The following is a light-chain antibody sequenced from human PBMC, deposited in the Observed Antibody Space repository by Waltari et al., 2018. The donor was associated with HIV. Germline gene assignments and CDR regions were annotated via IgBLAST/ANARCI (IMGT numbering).Light chain of an antibody. V-gene: IGLV3-25*03. CDR1: ALPKQY. CDR2: KDT. CDR3: QSADSSGTWV. Sequence: SDELTQPPSVSVSPGQTARITCSGDALPKQYAYWYHQKPGQAPVLVIYKDTERPSGIPERFSGSSSGTTVTLTISGVQAEDEADYYCQSADSSGTWVFGGGTKLTVL. J-gene: IGLJ3*02.